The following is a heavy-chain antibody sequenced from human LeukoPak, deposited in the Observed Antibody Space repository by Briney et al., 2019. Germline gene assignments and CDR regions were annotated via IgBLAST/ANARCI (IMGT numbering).Heavy chain of an antibody. CDR1: GCTLTELS. D-gene: IGHD3-3*01. CDR2: FDPEDGET. CDR3: ATYQFWSGHHFDY. V-gene: IGHV1-24*01. Sequence: ASVKVSCKVSGCTLTELSMHWVRQAPGKGLEWMGGFDPEDGETIYAQKFQGRVTMTEDTSTDTAYMELSSLRSEDTAVYYCATYQFWSGHHFDYWGQGTLVTVSS. J-gene: IGHJ4*02.